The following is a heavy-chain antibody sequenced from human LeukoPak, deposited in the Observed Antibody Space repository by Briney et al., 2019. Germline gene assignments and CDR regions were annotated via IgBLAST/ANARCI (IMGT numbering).Heavy chain of an antibody. CDR3: ARFHLSSSWFDP. Sequence: PSETLSLTCTVSGGSISSSSYYWGWIRQPPGKGLEWIGSIYYSGSTYYNPSLKSRVTISVDTSKNQFSLKLSSVTAADTAVYYCARFHLSSSWFDPWGQGTLVTVSS. CDR2: IYYSGST. J-gene: IGHJ5*02. V-gene: IGHV4-39*01. CDR1: GGSISSSSYY. D-gene: IGHD3-3*02.